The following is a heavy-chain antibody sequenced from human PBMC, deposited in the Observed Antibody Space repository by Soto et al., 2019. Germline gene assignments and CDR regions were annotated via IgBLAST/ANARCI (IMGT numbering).Heavy chain of an antibody. CDR1: GDSVSDNSAA. V-gene: IGHV6-1*01. J-gene: IGHJ4*02. CDR2: TYYRSKWYN. CDR3: AREFPYYASSDSYLDY. Sequence: SQTLSLTCAISGDSVSDNSAAWNWIRQSPSRGLEWLGRTYYRSKWYNDYAVSVKSRITVTPDTSKNQFSLHLNSVTPEDTAVYYCAREFPYYASSDSYLDYWGQGVLVTVSS. D-gene: IGHD3-16*01.